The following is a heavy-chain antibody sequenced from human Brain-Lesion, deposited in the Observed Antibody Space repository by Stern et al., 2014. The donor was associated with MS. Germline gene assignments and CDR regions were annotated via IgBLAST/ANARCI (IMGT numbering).Heavy chain of an antibody. J-gene: IGHJ4*02. D-gene: IGHD2-2*01. CDR2: ISTTASNI. CDR3: AISSSRYYFDS. CDR1: GFIFSDYY. V-gene: IGHV3-11*01. Sequence: DQLVESGGTLVKPGGYLRLSCAASGFIFSDYYMNWIRQAPGQGLEWVSYISTTASNIYYADSVKGRFTISRDNTKNSLFLLMSSLRAEDTAVYYCAISSSRYYFDSWGLGTLVTVSS.